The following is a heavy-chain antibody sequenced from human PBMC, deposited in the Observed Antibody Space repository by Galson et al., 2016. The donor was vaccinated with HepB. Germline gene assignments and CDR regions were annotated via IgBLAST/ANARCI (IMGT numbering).Heavy chain of an antibody. CDR2: VSPNGNTK. CDR3: ARGLPFHSSGWYFDS. Sequence: SLRLSCAASGFTFSNYAMQWVRQAPGKGMEWVSYVSPNGNTKYYADSVKGRFSISKDNAKNSLSLQMTSLRDDDTAVYYCARGLPFHSSGWYFDSWGQGILVTVSS. CDR1: GFTFSNYA. J-gene: IGHJ4*02. D-gene: IGHD6-19*01. V-gene: IGHV3-48*02.